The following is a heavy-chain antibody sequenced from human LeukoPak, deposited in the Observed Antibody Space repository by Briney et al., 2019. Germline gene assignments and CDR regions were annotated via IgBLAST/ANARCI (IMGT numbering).Heavy chain of an antibody. D-gene: IGHD6-25*01. CDR2: ISAYNGNT. CDR1: GYTFTSYG. V-gene: IGHV1-18*01. Sequence: GASVKVSCKASGYTFTSYGISWVRQAPGQGLEWMGWISAYNGNTNYAQKLQGRVTMTTDTSTSTAYMELRSLRSDDTAVYYCATLDGGERLRAKDPRAFDIWGQGTVVTVSS. CDR3: ATLDGGERLRAKDPRAFDI. J-gene: IGHJ3*02.